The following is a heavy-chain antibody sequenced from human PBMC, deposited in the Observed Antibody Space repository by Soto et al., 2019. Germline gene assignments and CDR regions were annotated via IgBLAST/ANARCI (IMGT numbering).Heavy chain of an antibody. CDR1: GFTLPAYA. J-gene: IGHJ6*04. CDR2: INPSGDTT. Sequence: EVQLSESGGGLVQPGGSLSLSCAAFGFTLPAYAMSWVRKARGKGLEWVSAINPSGDTTSYADSVKGRLTISRDNSKNTLYLQMDSLRAEDTAIYYCAKRPKAGRPVDVWGKGTTVTVSS. V-gene: IGHV3-23*01. D-gene: IGHD6-6*01. CDR3: AKRPKAGRPVDV.